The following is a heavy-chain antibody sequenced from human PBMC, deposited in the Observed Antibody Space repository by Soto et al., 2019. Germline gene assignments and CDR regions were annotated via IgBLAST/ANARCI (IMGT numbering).Heavy chain of an antibody. CDR3: AKGGRAEYYATSGYLDS. J-gene: IGHJ4*02. CDR1: GFTFSSYA. CDR2: ISGTGTIT. Sequence: EVQLLESGGALVQPGGSLRLSCAASGFTFSSYAMSWVRQAPGKGLECVSTISGTGTITHYADSVKGRFTISRDNSMNMVYLQVNSLRAEDTAVYYCAKGGRAEYYATSGYLDSWGQGTVVNVAS. D-gene: IGHD3-22*01. V-gene: IGHV3-23*01.